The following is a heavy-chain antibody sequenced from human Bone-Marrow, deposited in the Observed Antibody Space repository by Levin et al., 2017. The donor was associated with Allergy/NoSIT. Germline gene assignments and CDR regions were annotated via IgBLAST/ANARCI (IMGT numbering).Heavy chain of an antibody. Sequence: QSGGSLRLSCAASGFTFSTYAMSWVRQGPGKGLECVSVISGSGGSTSYADSVKGRFTISRDNSKNTLYLQMNSLRAEDMAVYYCAKGGIVSGFDPWGQGTLVTVAS. J-gene: IGHJ5*02. CDR1: GFTFSTYA. V-gene: IGHV3-23*01. CDR3: AKGGIVSGFDP. D-gene: IGHD1-26*01. CDR2: ISGSGGST.